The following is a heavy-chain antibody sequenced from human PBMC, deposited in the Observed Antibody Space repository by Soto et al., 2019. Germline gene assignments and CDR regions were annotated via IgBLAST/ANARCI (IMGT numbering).Heavy chain of an antibody. Sequence: QVQMVQSGAEVNKPGSSVKVSCKASGGTFSIFAISWVRQPPGPGLEWMGGIIPIFGTANYAQKLQGRVTITADESTSTAYMELSSLRSEDTAVYYCAIAVADAYFDYWGQGTLVTVSS. V-gene: IGHV1-69*12. J-gene: IGHJ4*02. D-gene: IGHD6-19*01. CDR1: GGTFSIFA. CDR2: IIPIFGTA. CDR3: AIAVADAYFDY.